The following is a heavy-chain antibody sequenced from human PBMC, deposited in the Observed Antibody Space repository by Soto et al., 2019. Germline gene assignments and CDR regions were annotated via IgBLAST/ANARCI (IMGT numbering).Heavy chain of an antibody. J-gene: IGHJ4*02. Sequence: EVQLVESGGGLVQPGGSLRLSCVGSGFTFSNYWMHWVRQVPGKGPVWVSRVNPAGSASSYADFVKGRFTVSRDNAKNTLYLKMPSLSADDTAVYYCATGGYSYGWGYWGQGTLVTVSS. CDR2: VNPAGSAS. D-gene: IGHD5-18*01. CDR1: GFTFSNYW. V-gene: IGHV3-74*01. CDR3: ATGGYSYGWGY.